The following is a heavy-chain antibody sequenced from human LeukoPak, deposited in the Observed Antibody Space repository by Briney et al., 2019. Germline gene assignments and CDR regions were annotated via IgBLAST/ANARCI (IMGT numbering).Heavy chain of an antibody. Sequence: GESLKISCKGSGYSFTSYWIGWVRQMPGKGLKWMGIIYPGDSDARYSPSFQGQVTISADKSISTAYLQWSSLKASDTAMYYCARLRYNWKGNDGWDYYFDYWGQGTLVTVSS. CDR1: GYSFTSYW. CDR2: IYPGDSDA. D-gene: IGHD1-20*01. V-gene: IGHV5-51*01. J-gene: IGHJ4*02. CDR3: ARLRYNWKGNDGWDYYFDY.